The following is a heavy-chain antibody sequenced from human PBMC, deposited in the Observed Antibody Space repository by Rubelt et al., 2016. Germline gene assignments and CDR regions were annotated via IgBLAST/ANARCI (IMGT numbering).Heavy chain of an antibody. D-gene: IGHD6-13*01. J-gene: IGHJ5*02. V-gene: IGHV2-5*02. CDR1: GYSLSTSGVG. CDR3: ADFDSPGIAAPS. CDR2: IYWDADK. Sequence: QITLTESSPTLVKPTQTLTLTCTFSGYSLSTSGVGVGWIRQPPGKALEWLALIYWDADKRYRPSLKSRLTITKGTSKNQVVLQMTNMDPVETATYYCADFDSPGIAAPSWGQGTPVTVSS.